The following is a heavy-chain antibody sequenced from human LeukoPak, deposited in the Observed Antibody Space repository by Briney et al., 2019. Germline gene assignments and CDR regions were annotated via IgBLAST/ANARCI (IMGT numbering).Heavy chain of an antibody. J-gene: IGHJ3*02. CDR2: IGTDGSRT. Sequence: GALRLSLSSAGFTFSNYRMDWGRPGPGQGKGGGSRIGTDGSRTTYADYVQGRFTISRDNAKNTLYLQMNSLRAEDTAVYYCARDKYGDNSNAFDIWGQGTLVTVSS. CDR3: ARDKYGDNSNAFDI. CDR1: GFTFSNYR. D-gene: IGHD4-23*01. V-gene: IGHV3-74*01.